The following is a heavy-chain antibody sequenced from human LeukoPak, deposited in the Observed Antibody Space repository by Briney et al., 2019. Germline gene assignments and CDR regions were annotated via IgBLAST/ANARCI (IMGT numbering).Heavy chain of an antibody. V-gene: IGHV3-7*01. Sequence: GGSLRLSCAASGFTFSSYWVSWVRQAPGKGLEWVANIKQDGSEKYYVDSVKGRFTISRDNAKNSLYLQMNSLRAEDTAVYYCAREGETTVTPTFDYWGQGTLVTVSS. CDR1: GFTFSSYW. J-gene: IGHJ4*02. D-gene: IGHD4-11*01. CDR3: AREGETTVTPTFDY. CDR2: IKQDGSEK.